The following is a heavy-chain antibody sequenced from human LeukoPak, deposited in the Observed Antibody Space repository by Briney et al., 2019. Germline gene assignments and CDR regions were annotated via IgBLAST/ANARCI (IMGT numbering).Heavy chain of an antibody. J-gene: IGHJ4*02. Sequence: PSETLSLTCTVSGGSISSGDYYWSWIRQPPGKGLEWIGYIYYSGSTYYNPSLKSRVTISVDTSKNQFSLKLSSVTAADTAVYYCARYDYGDYGGLYFDYWGQGTLVTVSS. V-gene: IGHV4-30-4*01. CDR2: IYYSGST. D-gene: IGHD4-17*01. CDR3: ARYDYGDYGGLYFDY. CDR1: GGSISSGDYY.